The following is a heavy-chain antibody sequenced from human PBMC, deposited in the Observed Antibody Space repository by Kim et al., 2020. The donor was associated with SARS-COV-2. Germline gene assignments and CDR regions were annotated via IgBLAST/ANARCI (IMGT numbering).Heavy chain of an antibody. Sequence: GGSLRLSCAASGFTFDDYAMHWVRQAPGRGLEWVSLISGDGGSTYYADSVKGRFTISRDNSKNSLYLQMNSLRTEDTALYYCAKDGPILDHYYYYYMDVWGKGTTVTVSS. J-gene: IGHJ6*03. CDR2: ISGDGGST. V-gene: IGHV3-43*02. CDR1: GFTFDDYA. CDR3: AKDGPILDHYYYYYMDV.